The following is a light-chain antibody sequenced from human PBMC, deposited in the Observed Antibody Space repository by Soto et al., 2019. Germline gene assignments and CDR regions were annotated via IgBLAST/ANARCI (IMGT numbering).Light chain of an antibody. CDR2: WAS. CDR1: QSILYSPNNKNY. V-gene: IGKV4-1*01. J-gene: IGKJ5*01. CDR3: XXXXXXPLT. Sequence: DIVMTQSPDSLAVSLGERATINCKSSQSILYSPNNKNYLAWYQQKPGHPPKLVIYWASTRESGVPDRFSGSGSGTDFTLTINSLXAEXXXXXXXXXXXXXPLTFGQGTRLEIK.